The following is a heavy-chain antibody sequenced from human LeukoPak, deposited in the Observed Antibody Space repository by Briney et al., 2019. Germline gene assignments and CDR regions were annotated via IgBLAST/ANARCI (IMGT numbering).Heavy chain of an antibody. J-gene: IGHJ4*02. Sequence: ASVKVSCKASGYTFTGYYMHWVRQAPGQGLEWMGWINPNSGGTNYAQKFQGRVTMTRDTSISTAYMELSRLRSDDTAVYYCARWPAHSSSSFVMFDYWGQGTLVTVSS. V-gene: IGHV1-2*02. D-gene: IGHD6-19*01. CDR2: INPNSGGT. CDR3: ARWPAHSSSSFVMFDY. CDR1: GYTFTGYY.